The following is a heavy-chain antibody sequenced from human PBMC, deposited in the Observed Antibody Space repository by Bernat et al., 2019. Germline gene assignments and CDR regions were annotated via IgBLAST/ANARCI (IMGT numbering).Heavy chain of an antibody. CDR3: ARDRVAAGTYYYYYMDV. CDR2: IYSGGST. V-gene: IGHV3-53*01. J-gene: IGHJ6*03. CDR1: GFTVSSNY. Sequence: EVQLVESGGGLIQPGGSLRLSCAASGFTVSSNYMSWVRQAPGKGLEWVSVIYSGGSTYYADSVKGRFTISRDNSKNTLYLQMNSLRAEDTAVYYCARDRVAAGTYYYYYMDVWGKGTTVTVSS. D-gene: IGHD6-13*01.